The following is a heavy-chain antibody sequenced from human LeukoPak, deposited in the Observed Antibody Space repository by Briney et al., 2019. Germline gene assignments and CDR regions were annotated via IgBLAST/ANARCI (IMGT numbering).Heavy chain of an antibody. CDR1: GFTFGYAW. V-gene: IGHV3-15*07. CDR3: ATPGGSDLYYYFGMDV. D-gene: IGHD3-10*01. Sequence: GSLRLSCAASGFTFGYAWMNWVRQAPGKGLEWVGRIKNKADGGTTDYAAPVKGRFSISRDDSKNTLYLQMNSLKIEDTGVYYCATPGGSDLYYYFGMDVWGQGTTVTVSS. CDR2: IKNKADGGTT. J-gene: IGHJ6*02.